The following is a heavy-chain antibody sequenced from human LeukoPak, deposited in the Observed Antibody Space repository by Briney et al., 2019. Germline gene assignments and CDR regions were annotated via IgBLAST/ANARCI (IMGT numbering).Heavy chain of an antibody. CDR3: AKSRVAVAAPRNWFDP. D-gene: IGHD6-19*01. Sequence: GGSLRLSCAASGFSFNSHGMHWVRQAPDKGLEWVAVISDDGSKGYYADSVRGGLTISRDNSKNTVYLQMNSLRVEDTAVYYCAKSRVAVAAPRNWFDPWGQGTLVTVSS. CDR2: ISDDGSKG. CDR1: GFSFNSHG. V-gene: IGHV3-30*18. J-gene: IGHJ5*02.